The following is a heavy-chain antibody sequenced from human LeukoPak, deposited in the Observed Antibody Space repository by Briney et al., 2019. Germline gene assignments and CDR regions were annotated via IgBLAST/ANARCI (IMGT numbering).Heavy chain of an antibody. CDR2: ISGSGGST. D-gene: IGHD3-10*01. J-gene: IGHJ4*02. CDR1: GFTFSSYA. Sequence: GGSLRLSCAASGFTFSSYAMSWVRQAPGKGLEWVSAISGSGGSTYYADSVKGRFTISRDNSKNTLYLQMNSLRAEDTAVYYCAPRLNYYGSGSPLDYWGQGTLVTVSS. CDR3: APRLNYYGSGSPLDY. V-gene: IGHV3-23*01.